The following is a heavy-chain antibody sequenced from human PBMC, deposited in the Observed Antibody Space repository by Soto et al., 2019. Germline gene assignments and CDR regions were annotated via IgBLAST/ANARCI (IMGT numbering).Heavy chain of an antibody. CDR3: ASELGIYYMDV. J-gene: IGHJ6*03. CDR1: GFTFSSYS. V-gene: IGHV3-48*04. CDR2: ISSSSSTI. Sequence: GGSLRLSCAASGFTFSSYSMNWVRQAPGKGLEWVSYISSSSSTIYYADSVKGRFTISRDNAKNSLYLQMNSLRAEDTAVYYCASELGIYYMDVWGKGTTVTVSS. D-gene: IGHD7-27*01.